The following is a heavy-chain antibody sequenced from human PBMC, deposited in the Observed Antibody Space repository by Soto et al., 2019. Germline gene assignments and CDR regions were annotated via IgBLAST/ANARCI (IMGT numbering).Heavy chain of an antibody. Sequence: EVQLLESGGGLVQPGGSLRLSCAASGFTFSSYAMSWVRQAPGTGLEWVSGISGSGDSTYYADSVKGRFTISRDNSKNTLYLQMNSLRAEDTAVYYCAKGVPGIAVAGTGYFPHWGQGTLVTVSS. D-gene: IGHD6-19*01. CDR2: ISGSGDST. CDR1: GFTFSSYA. CDR3: AKGVPGIAVAGTGYFPH. V-gene: IGHV3-23*01. J-gene: IGHJ1*01.